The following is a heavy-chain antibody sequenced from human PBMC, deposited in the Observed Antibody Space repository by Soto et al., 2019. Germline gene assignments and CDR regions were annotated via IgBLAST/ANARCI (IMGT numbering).Heavy chain of an antibody. CDR1: GFTFSTYA. CDR3: AKDRTVAVATAGTVFDY. Sequence: GGSLRLSCAASGFTFSTYAMSWVRQAPGKGLEWVSAISSGGGTTYYSDSVRGRFTISTDNSKNTLYLQMNSLSAEDTAVYYCAKDRTVAVATAGTVFDYWGQGTLVTVSS. V-gene: IGHV3-23*01. CDR2: ISSGGGTT. J-gene: IGHJ4*02. D-gene: IGHD6-13*01.